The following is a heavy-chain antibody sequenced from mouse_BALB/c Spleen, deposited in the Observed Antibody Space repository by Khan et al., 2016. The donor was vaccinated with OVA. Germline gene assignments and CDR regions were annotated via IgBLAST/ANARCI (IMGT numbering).Heavy chain of an antibody. J-gene: IGHJ4*01. CDR2: IWSDGST. Sequence: QVQLKDSGPDLVAPSQSLSITCTISGFSLTNYGVHWVRQPPGKGLEWLVVIWSDGSTTYDSALKSRLTISKDNSKSQVFLEMDSLQTDDTAMYYCARQPYYHYYIMDYWGQGTSVTVSS. V-gene: IGHV2-6-1*01. CDR3: ARQPYYHYYIMDY. D-gene: IGHD2-10*01. CDR1: GFSLTNYG.